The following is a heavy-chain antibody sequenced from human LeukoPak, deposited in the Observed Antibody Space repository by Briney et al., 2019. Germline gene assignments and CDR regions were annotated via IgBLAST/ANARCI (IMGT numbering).Heavy chain of an antibody. CDR1: GFTFGDYA. CDR3: TRVDCSSASCYISHADY. V-gene: IGHV3-49*04. Sequence: GGSLRLSCTTSGFTFGDYAMSWVRQAPGKGLEWVGFIRSKVYGGTPEYAASVKGRFTISRDDSKSIAYLQMNSLKTEDTAVYYCTRVDCSSASCYISHADYWGRGTLVTVSS. CDR2: IRSKVYGGTP. D-gene: IGHD2-2*02. J-gene: IGHJ4*02.